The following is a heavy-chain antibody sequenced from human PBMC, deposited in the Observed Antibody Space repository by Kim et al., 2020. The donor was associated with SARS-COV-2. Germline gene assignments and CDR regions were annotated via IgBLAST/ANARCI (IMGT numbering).Heavy chain of an antibody. D-gene: IGHD3-10*01. Sequence: GGSLRLSCAASGFTFSSYEMNWVRQAPGKGLEWVSYISSSGSTIYYADSVKGRFTISRDNTKNSLYLQMNSLRAEDTAVYYCASAGGDGYYGSGSRIDYWGQGTLVTVSS. CDR2: ISSSGSTI. CDR3: ASAGGDGYYGSGSRIDY. V-gene: IGHV3-48*03. CDR1: GFTFSSYE. J-gene: IGHJ4*02.